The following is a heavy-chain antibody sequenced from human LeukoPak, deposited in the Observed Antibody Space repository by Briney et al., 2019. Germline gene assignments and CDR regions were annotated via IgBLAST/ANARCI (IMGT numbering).Heavy chain of an antibody. V-gene: IGHV1-2*02. CDR1: GYAFTGYY. D-gene: IGHD3-22*01. CDR3: ARSDTSGFGVGY. CDR2: INPNSGGT. Sequence: ASVKVSCKASGYAFTGYYIHWVRQAPGQGLEWMGWINPNSGGTNSAQKSQGRVTMTRDTSISTAYMELARLRSDDTAVYYCARSDTSGFGVGYWGQGTLVTVSS. J-gene: IGHJ4*02.